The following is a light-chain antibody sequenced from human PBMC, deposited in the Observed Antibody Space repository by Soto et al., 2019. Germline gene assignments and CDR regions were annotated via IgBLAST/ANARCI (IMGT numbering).Light chain of an antibody. CDR1: QTVNTW. CDR3: QQYDSYSSGP. J-gene: IGKJ1*01. V-gene: IGKV1-5*01. Sequence: IQMTQSPSTLSASVGDRVTITCRASQTVNTWLAWYQQKPGKAPKVLIFDASSLKTGVPSRFSGSGSGTEFTLTISNLQPDDFATHYCQQYDSYSSGPFAQGA. CDR2: DAS.